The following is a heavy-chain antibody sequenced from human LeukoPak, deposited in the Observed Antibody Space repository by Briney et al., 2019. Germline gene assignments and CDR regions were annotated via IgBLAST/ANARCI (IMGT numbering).Heavy chain of an antibody. J-gene: IGHJ4*02. V-gene: IGHV1-46*01. D-gene: IGHD3-22*01. Sequence: GASVKVSCKASGYTFTSYGISWVRQAPGQGLEWMGIINPSGGSTSYAQKFQGRVTMTRDMSTSTVYMELSSLRSEDTAVYYCARDKDYDSSLKYYFDYWGQGTLVTVSS. CDR2: INPSGGST. CDR1: GYTFTSYG. CDR3: ARDKDYDSSLKYYFDY.